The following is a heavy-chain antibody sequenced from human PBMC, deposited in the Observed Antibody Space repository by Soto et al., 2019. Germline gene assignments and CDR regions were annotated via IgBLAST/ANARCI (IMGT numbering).Heavy chain of an antibody. Sequence: GSLRLSCAASGFTFSSYSMNWVRQAPGKGLELVSSISSSSSYIYYADSGKGRFTISRDNAKKSLYLQMNSRRAEDTAVYYCAREWYYDSSGYYRNRGAFDIWGQGTMVTVSS. J-gene: IGHJ3*02. D-gene: IGHD3-22*01. CDR1: GFTFSSYS. CDR3: AREWYYDSSGYYRNRGAFDI. CDR2: ISSSSSYI. V-gene: IGHV3-21*01.